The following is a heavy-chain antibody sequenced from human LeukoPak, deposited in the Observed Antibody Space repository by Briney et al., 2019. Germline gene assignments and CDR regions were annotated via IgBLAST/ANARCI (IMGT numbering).Heavy chain of an antibody. CDR2: IDPSDSYT. J-gene: IGHJ6*02. CDR1: GYSFTSYW. Sequence: GEPLKISGKGSGYSFTSYWISWVRQMPGKDLEWMGRIDPSDSYTNYSPSFQGQVTISADKSISTAYLQWSSLEASDTAMYYCARHLSPTTVTSVWDYYYYGMDVWGQGTTVTVSS. CDR3: ARHLSPTTVTSVWDYYYYGMDV. V-gene: IGHV5-10-1*04. D-gene: IGHD4-17*01.